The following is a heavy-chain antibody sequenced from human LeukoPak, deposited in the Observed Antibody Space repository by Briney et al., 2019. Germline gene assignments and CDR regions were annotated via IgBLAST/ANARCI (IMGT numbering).Heavy chain of an antibody. Sequence: GGSLRLSCAASGFTVSSNYMSWVRQAPGKGLECVSIIYTGGSTYYADSVKGRFTISRDNAKNSLYLQMNSLRAEDTAVFYCARDPGYSNSPYYLDYWGQGTLVTVSS. CDR3: ARDPGYSNSPYYLDY. D-gene: IGHD5-12*01. J-gene: IGHJ4*02. CDR2: IYTGGST. V-gene: IGHV3-53*01. CDR1: GFTVSSNY.